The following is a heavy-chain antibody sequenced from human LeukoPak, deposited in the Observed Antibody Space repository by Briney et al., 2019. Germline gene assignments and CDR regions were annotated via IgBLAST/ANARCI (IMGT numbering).Heavy chain of an antibody. J-gene: IGHJ6*02. V-gene: IGHV3-33*01. CDR2: IWYDGSNK. CDR1: GFTFSSYG. Sequence: GRSLRLPCAASGFTFSSYGMHWVRQAPGKGLEWVAVIWYDGSNKYYADSVEGRFTIPRDNSKNTLYLQMNSLRAEDTAVSYCAREGIESSSSSRKGSYYYYGMDVWGQGTTVTVSS. CDR3: AREGIESSSSSRKGSYYYYGMDV. D-gene: IGHD6-6*01.